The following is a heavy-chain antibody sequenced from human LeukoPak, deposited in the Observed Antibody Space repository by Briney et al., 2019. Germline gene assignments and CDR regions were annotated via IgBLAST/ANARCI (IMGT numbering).Heavy chain of an antibody. V-gene: IGHV3-64*05. CDR3: ASPYSGYDYNFDH. CDR1: GFTFSSYA. CDR2: ISSNGGST. J-gene: IGHJ4*02. D-gene: IGHD5-12*01. Sequence: GGSLRLSCSASGFTFSSYAMHWVRQAPGKGLEYVSSISSNGGSTYYADSVKGRFTISRDNSKNTLFVKMSSLRTEGTAVYYCASPYSGYDYNFDHWGQGTLVTVSS.